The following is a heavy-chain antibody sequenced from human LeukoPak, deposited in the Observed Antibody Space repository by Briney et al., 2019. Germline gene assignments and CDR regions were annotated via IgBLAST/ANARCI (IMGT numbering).Heavy chain of an antibody. CDR3: ARAYCSSGTCYIFFVN. J-gene: IGHJ4*02. CDR2: MNPKSANT. CDR1: GYTFINYD. V-gene: IGHV1-8*01. Sequence: ASVKVSCKASGYTFINYDINWVRQAPGQGLEWMGWMNPKSANTGYAQKFQGRLTMSASTSINTAYMELSSLRAEDTAVYYCARAYCSSGTCYIFFVNWGQGTLVTASS. D-gene: IGHD6-19*01.